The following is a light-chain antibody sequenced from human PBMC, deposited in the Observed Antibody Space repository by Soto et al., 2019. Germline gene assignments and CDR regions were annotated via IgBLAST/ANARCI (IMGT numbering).Light chain of an antibody. CDR1: SSVIGDFNY. J-gene: IGLJ2*01. CDR2: DVT. CDR3: GSYTSGNTS. V-gene: IGLV2-14*03. Sequence: QSVLTRPASVSGSPGQSITISCTGTSSVIGDFNYVSWYQQHPGKAPKLIIYDVTYRPSGVSNRFSGSKSGNTASLTISGLQTEDEADYYCGSYTSGNTSFGGGTKVTVL.